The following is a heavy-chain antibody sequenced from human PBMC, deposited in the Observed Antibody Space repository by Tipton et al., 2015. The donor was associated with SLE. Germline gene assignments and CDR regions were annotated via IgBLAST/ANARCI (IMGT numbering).Heavy chain of an antibody. CDR1: GYSFTSYW. CDR2: IYPGDSDT. D-gene: IGHD6-19*01. V-gene: IGHV5-51*01. CDR3: ARAFSSSGEGWYFDL. J-gene: IGHJ2*01. Sequence: QSGAEVKKPGESLKISCKGSGYSFTSYWIGWVRQMPGKGLEWMGIIYPGDSDTRYSPSFQGQVTISADKSISTAYLQWSSLKASDTAMYYCARAFSSSGEGWYFDLWGRGTLVTVSS.